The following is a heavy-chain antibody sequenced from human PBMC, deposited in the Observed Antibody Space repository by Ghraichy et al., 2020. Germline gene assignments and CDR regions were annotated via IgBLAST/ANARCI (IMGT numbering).Heavy chain of an antibody. V-gene: IGHV4-34*01. CDR2: INHSGST. J-gene: IGHJ6*02. D-gene: IGHD1-26*01. Sequence: SETLSLTCAVYGGSFSGYYWSWIRQPPGKGLEWIGEINHSGSTNYNPSLKSRVTISVDTSKNQFSLKLSSVTAADTAVYYCARMVGAKIGTRYYYYGMDVWGQGTTVTVSS. CDR3: ARMVGAKIGTRYYYYGMDV. CDR1: GGSFSGYY.